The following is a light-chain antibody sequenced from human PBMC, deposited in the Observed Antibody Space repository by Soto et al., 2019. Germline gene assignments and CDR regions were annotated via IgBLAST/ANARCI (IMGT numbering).Light chain of an antibody. J-gene: IGKJ2*01. CDR2: GAS. Sequence: VMTQSPASLSVSPGDGATLSCRASQTIASNLAWYQQKPGQGPRLLIHGASTRAAGVPARFSVSGSGTDFTLTISSLQSEDFAGYYCKQYHNWPPQYTCGQGTKLQIK. V-gene: IGKV3-15*01. CDR3: KQYHNWPPQYT. CDR1: QTIASN.